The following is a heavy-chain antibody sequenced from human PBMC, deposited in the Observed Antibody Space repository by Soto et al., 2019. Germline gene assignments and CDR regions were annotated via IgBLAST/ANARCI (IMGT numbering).Heavy chain of an antibody. Sequence: LSLTCAISGDSVSSNTAAWNWIRSSPSRGLEWLGRTYYRSNWRHDYAVSVKSRITVNPDTSKNHFSLQLNSVTPDDTAVYYCARGVAGSGFDLWGQGTLVTVSS. V-gene: IGHV6-1*01. D-gene: IGHD6-19*01. CDR3: ARGVAGSGFDL. CDR2: TYYRSNWRH. J-gene: IGHJ4*02. CDR1: GDSVSSNTAA.